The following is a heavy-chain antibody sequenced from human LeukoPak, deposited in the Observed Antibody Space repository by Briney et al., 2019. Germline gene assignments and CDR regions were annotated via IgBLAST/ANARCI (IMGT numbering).Heavy chain of an antibody. J-gene: IGHJ5*02. Sequence: PSGTLSLTCTVSGDPISSSYWSWIRQPPGQGLEWIGNIYFTGSTTYNPSLKSRVTISVDTSKNQFSLKMTSVTTADTAVYYCAREATGTTRGNWFDPWGQGTLITVSS. CDR1: GDPISSSY. D-gene: IGHD1-1*01. V-gene: IGHV4-59*01. CDR2: IYFTGST. CDR3: AREATGTTRGNWFDP.